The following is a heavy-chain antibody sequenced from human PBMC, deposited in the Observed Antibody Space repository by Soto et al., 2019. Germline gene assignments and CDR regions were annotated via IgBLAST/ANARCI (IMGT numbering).Heavy chain of an antibody. Sequence: QVQLVQSGAEVKRPGSSVKVSCKASGDTFSFYSINWVRQAPGLGLEWMGRINPILSMSNYAQRFQGRVTVTADKSTTTAYMELCGLRSEDTAIYYCASSYGSGYRAFDYWGQGALVTVSS. CDR2: INPILSMS. V-gene: IGHV1-69*02. CDR1: GDTFSFYS. D-gene: IGHD3-10*01. CDR3: ASSYGSGYRAFDY. J-gene: IGHJ4*02.